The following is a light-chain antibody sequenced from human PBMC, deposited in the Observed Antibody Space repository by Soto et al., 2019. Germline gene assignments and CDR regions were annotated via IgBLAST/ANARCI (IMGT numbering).Light chain of an antibody. CDR3: QQYNAYYR. CDR1: QDISRW. Sequence: DIQMTQSPSTLSASVGDRVTIACRASQDISRWLAWYQQKPGKAPELLIYDVSTLQGGVPSRFSGTGSGTEFTLTISRLQPEDFATDYCQQYNAYYRFGQGTKVDIK. V-gene: IGKV1-5*01. CDR2: DVS. J-gene: IGKJ2*03.